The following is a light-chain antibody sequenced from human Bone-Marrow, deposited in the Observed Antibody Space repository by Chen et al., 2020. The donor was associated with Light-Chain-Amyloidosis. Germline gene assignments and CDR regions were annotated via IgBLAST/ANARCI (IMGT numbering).Light chain of an antibody. Sequence: NFMLTQPHSVSESPGQTVILSCPRRSGSIATNYVQWYQQRPGSSPTTVIYEDDQRPSGVPDRFSGSIDRSSNSASLTISGLKTEDEADYYCQSYQGSSQGVFGGGTKLTVL. V-gene: IGLV6-57*01. J-gene: IGLJ3*02. CDR3: QSYQGSSQGV. CDR2: EDD. CDR1: SGSIATNY.